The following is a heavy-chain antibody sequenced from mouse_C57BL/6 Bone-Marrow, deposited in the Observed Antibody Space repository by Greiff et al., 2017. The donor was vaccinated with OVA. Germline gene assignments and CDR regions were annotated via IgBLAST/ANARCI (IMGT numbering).Heavy chain of an antibody. CDR1: GYTFTDYY. D-gene: IGHD4-1*01. CDR3: ARGDWDRWYFDV. V-gene: IGHV1-26*01. J-gene: IGHJ1*03. Sequence: EVQLQQSGPELVKPGASVKISCKASGYTFTDYYMNWVKQSHGKSLEWIGDINPNNGGTSYKQKFKGKATLTVDKSSSTAYMELRSLTSEDSAVYYCARGDWDRWYFDVWGTGTTVTVSS. CDR2: INPNNGGT.